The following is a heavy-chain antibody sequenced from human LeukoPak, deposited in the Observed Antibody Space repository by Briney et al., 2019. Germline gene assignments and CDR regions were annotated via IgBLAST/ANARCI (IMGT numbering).Heavy chain of an antibody. J-gene: IGHJ4*02. Sequence: GGSLRLSCAASGFTFSSYAMSWVRQAPGKGLEWVSAISGSGGSTYYADSVKGRFTISRDNSKNTLYLQMNSLRAEDTAVYYRAKGDRDRYCSSTSSYLFDYWGQGTLVTVSS. V-gene: IGHV3-23*01. D-gene: IGHD2-2*01. CDR1: GFTFSSYA. CDR3: AKGDRDRYCSSTSSYLFDY. CDR2: ISGSGGST.